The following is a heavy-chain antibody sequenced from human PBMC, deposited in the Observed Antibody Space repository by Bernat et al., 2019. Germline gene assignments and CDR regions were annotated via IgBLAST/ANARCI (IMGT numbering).Heavy chain of an antibody. V-gene: IGHV3-21*01. Sequence: EVQLVESGGGLVKPGGSLRLSCAASGFTFSSYSMNWVRQAPGKGLEWVSSISSSSSYIYYADAVQGRFNIYRDNAKNSLYLQMNRLGAEDTAVYYCARLVERTERRFDYWGQGTLVTVSS. CDR2: ISSSSSYI. D-gene: IGHD1-1*01. CDR1: GFTFSSYS. J-gene: IGHJ4*02. CDR3: ARLVERTERRFDY.